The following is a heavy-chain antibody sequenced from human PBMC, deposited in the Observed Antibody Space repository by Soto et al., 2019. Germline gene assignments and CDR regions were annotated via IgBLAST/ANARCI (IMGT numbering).Heavy chain of an antibody. J-gene: IGHJ5*02. CDR2: MNPNSGNT. CDR3: GAYCSGGSCYEDWFDP. Sequence: ASVKVSCKASGYTFTSYDINWVRQATGQGLEWMGWMNPNSGNTGYAQKFQGRVTMTRNTSISTAYMELSSLRSEDTAVYYCGAYCSGGSCYEDWFDPWGQGTLVTVSS. CDR1: GYTFTSYD. D-gene: IGHD2-15*01. V-gene: IGHV1-8*01.